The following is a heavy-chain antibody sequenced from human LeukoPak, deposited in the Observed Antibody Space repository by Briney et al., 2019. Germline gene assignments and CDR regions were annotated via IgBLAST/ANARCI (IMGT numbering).Heavy chain of an antibody. V-gene: IGHV1-8*02. J-gene: IGHJ4*02. CDR2: MNPNDGSA. CDR1: GYTFRDYD. CDR3: ARGTRFNWNDPLDY. D-gene: IGHD1-20*01. Sequence: ASVKVSCKASGYTFRDYDINWVRQAAGQGLEWMGWMNPNDGSADYAQNFQGRVTLTRDTSTSTAYMELRTRRPDDTAVYYCARGTRFNWNDPLDYWGLGTLLTVSS.